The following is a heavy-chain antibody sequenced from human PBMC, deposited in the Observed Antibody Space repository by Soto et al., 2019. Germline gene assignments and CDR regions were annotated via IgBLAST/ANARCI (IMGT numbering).Heavy chain of an antibody. CDR1: GGSISSYY. CDR2: IYYSGST. Sequence: QVQLQESGPGLVKPSETLSLTCTVSGGSISSYYWSWIRQPPGKGPEWIGYIYYSGSTNYNPSLKSRVTISVDTSKNQFSLKLSSVTAADTAVYYCAREGEGDFFNWFDPWGQGTLVTVSS. J-gene: IGHJ5*02. V-gene: IGHV4-59*01. D-gene: IGHD2-21*02. CDR3: AREGEGDFFNWFDP.